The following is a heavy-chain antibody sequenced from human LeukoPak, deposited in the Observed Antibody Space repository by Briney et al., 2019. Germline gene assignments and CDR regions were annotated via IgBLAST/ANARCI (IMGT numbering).Heavy chain of an antibody. V-gene: IGHV3-23*01. D-gene: IGHD2-15*01. CDR2: ISCSGGST. Sequence: GGALLLSCAACGFTFSSYAMSWFRQTPGKGLEWVSAISCSGGSTYYAGSFKGRFTISRDNSKNTLYLQMNSLRAEDTAVYYCAKDQRYCSGGSCYPKPRYFDYWGQGTLVTVSS. J-gene: IGHJ4*02. CDR1: GFTFSSYA. CDR3: AKDQRYCSGGSCYPKPRYFDY.